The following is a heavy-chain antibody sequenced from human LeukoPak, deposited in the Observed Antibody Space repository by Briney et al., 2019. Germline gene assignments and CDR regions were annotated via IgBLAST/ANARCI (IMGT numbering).Heavy chain of an antibody. Sequence: GGSLRLSCAAFGFTFSSYWMSWVRQAPGKGLEWVANIKQDGSEKYYVDSVKGRFTISRDNAKNSLYLQMNSLRAEDTAVYYCAREDQLLVDYWGQGTLVTVSS. J-gene: IGHJ4*02. CDR3: AREDQLLVDY. D-gene: IGHD2-2*01. V-gene: IGHV3-7*03. CDR2: IKQDGSEK. CDR1: GFTFSSYW.